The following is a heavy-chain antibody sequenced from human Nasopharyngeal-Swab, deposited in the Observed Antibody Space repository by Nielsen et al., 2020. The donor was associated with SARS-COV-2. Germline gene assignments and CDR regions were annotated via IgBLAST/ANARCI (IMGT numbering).Heavy chain of an antibody. CDR2: ISNSGTTI. CDR1: GFTFSSYE. D-gene: IGHD3-3*01. J-gene: IGHJ4*02. V-gene: IGHV3-48*03. CDR3: ARDCNFWRGFSPDY. Sequence: GESLKISCAASGFTFSSYEMNWVRQAPGKGLEWVSYISNSGTTIYYVDSVKGRFTISRDNAKNSPYLQMNSLRAEDTAVYFCARDCNFWRGFSPDYWGQGTLVTVSS.